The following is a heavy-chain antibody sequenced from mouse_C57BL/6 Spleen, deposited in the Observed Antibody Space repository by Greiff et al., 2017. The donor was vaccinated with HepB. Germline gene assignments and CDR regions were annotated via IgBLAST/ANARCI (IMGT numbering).Heavy chain of an antibody. D-gene: IGHD2-10*02. CDR3: TRLYGYFFDY. Sequence: QVQLKESGAELVRPGASVTLSCKASGYTFTDYEMHWVKQTPVHGLEWIGAIDPETGGTAYNQKFKGKAILTADKSSSTAYMERRSLTSEDSAVYYCTRLYGYFFDYWGQGTTLTVSS. J-gene: IGHJ2*01. CDR2: IDPETGGT. CDR1: GYTFTDYE. V-gene: IGHV1-15*01.